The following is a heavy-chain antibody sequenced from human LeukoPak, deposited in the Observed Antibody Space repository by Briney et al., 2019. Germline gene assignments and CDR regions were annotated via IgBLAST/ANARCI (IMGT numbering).Heavy chain of an antibody. CDR2: INPSGGST. Sequence: ASVKVSCKASGYTFTSYYMHWVRQAPGQGLEWMGIINPSGGSTSYAQKFQGRVTMTRDTSTSTVYMELSSLRSEDTAVYYCARVARVGATVVYYFDYWGQGTLATVSS. CDR3: ARVARVGATVVYYFDY. D-gene: IGHD1-26*01. J-gene: IGHJ4*02. V-gene: IGHV1-46*03. CDR1: GYTFTSYY.